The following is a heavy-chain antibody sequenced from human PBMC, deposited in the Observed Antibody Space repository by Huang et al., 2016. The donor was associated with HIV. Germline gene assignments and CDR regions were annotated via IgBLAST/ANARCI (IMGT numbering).Heavy chain of an antibody. CDR1: GGSIRGSSYY. CDR3: ASRTTVTTTSNYHYFYMDV. V-gene: IGHV4-39*01. CDR2: IYYMGNV. D-gene: IGHD4-17*01. Sequence: QLQLQESGPGLVKPSETLSLTCTVSGGSIRGSSYYWGWIRQSPGKGLEWIGSIYYMGNVYYNPSLKSRVTMSVDRSSNQFALKMHSVTAADTAVYYCASRTTVTTTSNYHYFYMDVWGKGTTVIVSS. J-gene: IGHJ6*03.